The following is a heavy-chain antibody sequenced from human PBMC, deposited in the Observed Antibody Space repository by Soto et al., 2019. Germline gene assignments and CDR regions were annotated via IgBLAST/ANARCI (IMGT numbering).Heavy chain of an antibody. J-gene: IGHJ4*02. Sequence: ASVKVSCKASGYTFTSYDINWVRQATGQGLEWMGWMNPNSGNTGYAQKFQGRVTMTRNTSISTAYMELSSLRSEDTAVYYCARGPLTLSDRDGYNSAYFDYWGQGTLVTVSS. CDR2: MNPNSGNT. CDR1: GYTFTSYD. D-gene: IGHD5-12*01. V-gene: IGHV1-8*01. CDR3: ARGPLTLSDRDGYNSAYFDY.